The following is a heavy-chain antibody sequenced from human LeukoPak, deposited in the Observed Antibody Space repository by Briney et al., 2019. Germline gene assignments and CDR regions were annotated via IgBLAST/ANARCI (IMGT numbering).Heavy chain of an antibody. J-gene: IGHJ5*02. CDR1: GFTFNSYA. Sequence: GALRLSCAASGFTFNSYAMSWVRQAPGKGLEWVSAISGSGDSTYYADSVKGRFTISRDNSKNTLYLQMNSLRGEDTAVYYCAKGQVSPAVNNWFDPWGQGTLVTVSS. V-gene: IGHV3-23*01. CDR3: AKGQVSPAVNNWFDP. D-gene: IGHD2-2*01. CDR2: ISGSGDST.